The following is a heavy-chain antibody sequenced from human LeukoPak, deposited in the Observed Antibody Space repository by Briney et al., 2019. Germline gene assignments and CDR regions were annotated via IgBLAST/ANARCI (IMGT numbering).Heavy chain of an antibody. CDR1: GSTFSNAW. V-gene: IGHV3-11*04. D-gene: IGHD3-10*01. J-gene: IGHJ4*02. CDR3: ARTQYYYGSGSPDY. CDR2: ISSSGSTI. Sequence: GGSLRLSCAASGSTFSNAWMSWVRQAPGKGLEWVSYISSSGSTIYYADSVKGRFTISRDNAKNSLYLQMNSLRAEDTAVYYCARTQYYYGSGSPDYWGQGTLVTVSS.